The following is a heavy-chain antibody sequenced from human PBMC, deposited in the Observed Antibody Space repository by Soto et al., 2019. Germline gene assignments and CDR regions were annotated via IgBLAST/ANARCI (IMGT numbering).Heavy chain of an antibody. D-gene: IGHD6-6*01. J-gene: IGHJ4*02. CDR3: ARTSRFDC. V-gene: IGHV4-34*01. CDR1: CGSFSSYY. CDR2: INHSGST. Sequence: QVQLQQWGAGLLKPSETLSLTCAVYCGSFSSYYWSWIRQPPGKGLEWIGEINHSGSTNYNPSLXRXVXXSVDTSKTPFSLKLSSVTAADTAVYYCARTSRFDCWGQGTLVTVSS.